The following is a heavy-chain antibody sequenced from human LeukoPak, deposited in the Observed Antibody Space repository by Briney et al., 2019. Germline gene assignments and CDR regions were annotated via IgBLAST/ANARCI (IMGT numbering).Heavy chain of an antibody. D-gene: IGHD3-9*01. V-gene: IGHV4-34*01. CDR1: GGSFSGYY. CDR3: ARGGRYFDWPTRGRWFDP. Sequence: SETLSLTYAVYGGSFSGYYRSWIRQPPGKGLEWIGEINHSGSTNYNPSLKSRVTISVDTSKNQFSLKLSSVTAADTAVYYCARGGRYFDWPTRGRWFDPWGQGTLVTVSS. CDR2: INHSGST. J-gene: IGHJ5*02.